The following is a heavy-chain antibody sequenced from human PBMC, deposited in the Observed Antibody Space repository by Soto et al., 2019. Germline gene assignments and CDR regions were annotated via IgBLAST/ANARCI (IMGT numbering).Heavy chain of an antibody. V-gene: IGHV4-39*01. CDR2: IYYSGST. J-gene: IGHJ4*02. CDR3: MLGSGWKDFDY. Sequence: SETLSLACTFSGCSISSSSYYWGWIRQPPGKGLEWIGNIYYSGSTYYNPSLKSRVTISVDTSKNQFSLKLSSVTAADTAVYYCMLGSGWKDFDYWGQGTLVTVSS. CDR1: GCSISSSSYY. D-gene: IGHD3-22*01.